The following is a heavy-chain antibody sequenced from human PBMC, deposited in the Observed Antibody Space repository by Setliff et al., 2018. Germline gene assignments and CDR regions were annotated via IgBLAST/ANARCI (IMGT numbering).Heavy chain of an antibody. J-gene: IGHJ5*02. CDR2: ISAYNGKT. CDR1: GYTFANSI. Sequence: ASVKVSCKASGYTFANSIVSWVRQAPGQGLERMGWISAYNGKTYIKEKFQGRLSMTTDTSTNTGYMELRNLTPDDTAVYFCERLVRYCTQRACQRTQDADLWGQGTRVTVSS. V-gene: IGHV1-18*04. D-gene: IGHD2-8*01. CDR3: ERLVRYCTQRACQRTQDADL.